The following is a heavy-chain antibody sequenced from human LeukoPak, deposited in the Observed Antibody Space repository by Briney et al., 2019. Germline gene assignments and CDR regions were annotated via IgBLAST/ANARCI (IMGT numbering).Heavy chain of an antibody. Sequence: SVTLSLTCAVYGGSFSGYYWSWIRQPPGKGLEWIGEIIHSGSTNSNPSLKSRVTTSVDTSKNQFSLKLSSVTAADTAVYYCARGNYDYVWGSYRRANVYTWFDPWGQGTLVTVSS. CDR3: ARGNYDYVWGSYRRANVYTWFDP. CDR2: IIHSGST. V-gene: IGHV4-34*01. CDR1: GGSFSGYY. D-gene: IGHD3-16*02. J-gene: IGHJ5*02.